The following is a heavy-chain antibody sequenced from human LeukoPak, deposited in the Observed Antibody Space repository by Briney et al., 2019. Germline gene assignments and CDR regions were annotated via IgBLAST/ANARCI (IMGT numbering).Heavy chain of an antibody. D-gene: IGHD1-14*01. CDR2: INGDGTGI. Sequence: GGSLRLSCAASGFTFSSYRMHWVRQATGKGLVWVSRINGDGTGISYADSVKGRFTISRDNAENTLYLQMSSLRDEDTAMYHCARTGQALDTWGQGTMVTVSS. CDR1: GFTFSSYR. J-gene: IGHJ3*02. CDR3: ARTGQALDT. V-gene: IGHV3-74*01.